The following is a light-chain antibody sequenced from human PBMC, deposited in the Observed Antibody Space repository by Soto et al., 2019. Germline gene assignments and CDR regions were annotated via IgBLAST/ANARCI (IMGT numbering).Light chain of an antibody. CDR3: MQTLQTPR. J-gene: IGKJ1*01. Sequence: DIVMTQSPLSLPVTPGEPASISCRSSRNLMHSNGYNYLDWYLQKPGQSPQLLIYLGSNRASGVPDRFSGSGSGTDFILRISXVEAEDVGVYYCMQTLQTPRFGQGTKVDIK. CDR2: LGS. V-gene: IGKV2-28*01. CDR1: RNLMHSNGYNY.